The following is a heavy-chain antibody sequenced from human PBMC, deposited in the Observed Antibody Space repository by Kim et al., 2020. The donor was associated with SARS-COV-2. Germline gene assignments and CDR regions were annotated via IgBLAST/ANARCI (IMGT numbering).Heavy chain of an antibody. Sequence: GGSLRLSCAGSGFTFSRHAMNWVRQAPGKGLEWVASISGTKTYITYGDSVRGRFFISRDNTQKSLFLQMTSLRVEDTGVYFCARWRGPRGVCETSDCYSSGLDVGGLGATVIVSS. V-gene: IGHV3-21*04. CDR2: ISGTKTYI. J-gene: IGHJ6*02. D-gene: IGHD2-21*02. CDR1: GFTFSRHA. CDR3: ARWRGPRGVCETSDCYSSGLDV.